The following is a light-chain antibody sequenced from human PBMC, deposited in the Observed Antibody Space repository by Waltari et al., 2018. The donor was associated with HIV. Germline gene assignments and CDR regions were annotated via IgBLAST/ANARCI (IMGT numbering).Light chain of an antibody. CDR3: QTWGMGIVV. V-gene: IGLV4-69*01. CDR2: LNSDGSH. CDR1: SEHSNFA. Sequence: QIILTQSPSASASPGASVKLTCTLRSEHSNFAIALLQQQPEKGPRYLMKLNSDGSHTKGDGIPDRFSGSSSGAERYLSISSLHSDDEADYYCQTWGMGIVVFGGGTKLTVL. J-gene: IGLJ3*02.